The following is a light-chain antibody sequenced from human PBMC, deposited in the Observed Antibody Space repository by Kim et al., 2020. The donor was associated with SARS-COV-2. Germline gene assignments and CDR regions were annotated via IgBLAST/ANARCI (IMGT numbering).Light chain of an antibody. Sequence: PGERASLSCRASQSIDTYLAWYQQRPGQATRLLVYDASNRAAGVPDRFSGSGSGTDFTLTISSLEPEDFSTYYCQQRNSWPPAVTFGGGTKVDIK. CDR2: DAS. CDR1: QSIDTY. CDR3: QQRNSWPPAVT. J-gene: IGKJ4*01. V-gene: IGKV3-11*01.